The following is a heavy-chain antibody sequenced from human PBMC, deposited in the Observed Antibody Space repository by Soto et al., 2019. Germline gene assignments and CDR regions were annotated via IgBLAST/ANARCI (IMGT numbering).Heavy chain of an antibody. CDR2: VAYDGSKT. Sequence: QVQLVESGGGVVQPGRSLRLTCAASGFTFSSNGMHWVRQAPGKGLEWVALVAYDGSKTYYGDSVRGRFTISRDNSENPLQLQMKSLRAEDTAVYYCARWVGGSMYDNSGKYESWGQGTLVTVSS. CDR3: ARWVGGSMYDNSGKYES. V-gene: IGHV3-30*03. D-gene: IGHD3-22*01. CDR1: GFTFSSNG. J-gene: IGHJ5*02.